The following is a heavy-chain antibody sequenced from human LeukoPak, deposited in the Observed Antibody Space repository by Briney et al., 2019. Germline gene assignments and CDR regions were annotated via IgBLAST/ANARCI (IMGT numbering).Heavy chain of an antibody. CDR1: GYTFTGYY. J-gene: IGHJ6*02. Sequence: ASVKVSCKASGYTFTGYYMHWGRQAPGQGLEWMGWFNPNSGGTNYAQTFQGWVTMSRDTSISTAYMGLSRLRYDDTRVYYSATSNWDFGLRQEPYCYYYGMDVWGQGTTVTVSS. V-gene: IGHV1-2*04. CDR2: FNPNSGGT. D-gene: IGHD2-2*01. CDR3: ATSNWDFGLRQEPYCYYYGMDV.